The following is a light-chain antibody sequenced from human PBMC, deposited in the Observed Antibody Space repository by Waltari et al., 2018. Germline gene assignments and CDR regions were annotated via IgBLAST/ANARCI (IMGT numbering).Light chain of an antibody. CDR3: QQSDSTPRT. CDR1: QSISSY. V-gene: IGKV1-39*01. J-gene: IGKJ1*01. CDR2: AAS. Sequence: DIQMTQSPSSLSASVGDRVTITCRASQSISSYLNWYQQKPGKAPNLLIYAASSLQRGVPSRFSGSGSGTDFTLTISSLQPEDFATYYFQQSDSTPRTFGQWTKLEIK.